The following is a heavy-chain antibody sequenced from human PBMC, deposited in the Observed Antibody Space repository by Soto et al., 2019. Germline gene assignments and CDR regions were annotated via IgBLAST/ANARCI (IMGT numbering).Heavy chain of an antibody. V-gene: IGHV4-34*01. D-gene: IGHD1-26*01. CDR1: GGSFSGYY. Sequence: PSAPLSLTCAVYGGSFSGYYWSWIRQPPGKGLEWIGEINHSGSTNYNPSLKSRVTISVDTSKNQFSLKLSSVTAADTAVYYCARDSEELAGAPVDYWGQGTLVTVSS. CDR2: INHSGST. CDR3: ARDSEELAGAPVDY. J-gene: IGHJ4*02.